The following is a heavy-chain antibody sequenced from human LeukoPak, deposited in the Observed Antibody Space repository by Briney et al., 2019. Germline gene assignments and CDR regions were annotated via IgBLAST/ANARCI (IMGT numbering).Heavy chain of an antibody. CDR3: AGYYYGTEIYRNHPNFDY. D-gene: IGHD3-10*01. V-gene: IGHV4-34*01. J-gene: IGHJ4*02. CDR2: INHSGST. Sequence: SETLSLTCAVYGGSFSTYYWSWIRQPPGKGLEWIGEINHSGSTTYNPSLESRVTISIDTSKNQFSLKLSSVTAADTAVYYCAGYYYGTEIYRNHPNFDYWGQGTLVTVSS. CDR1: GGSFSTYY.